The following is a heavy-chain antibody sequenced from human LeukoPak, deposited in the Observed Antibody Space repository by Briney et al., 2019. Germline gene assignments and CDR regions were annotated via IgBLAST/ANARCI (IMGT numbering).Heavy chain of an antibody. V-gene: IGHV3-23*01. CDR3: AKTQWKVGATDYFDY. CDR1: GFAFKNYA. CDR2: INDNGGQR. Sequence: GGSLRLSCAASGFAFKNYAMTWVRQAPGKGLQWVSNINDNGGQRHYADSVKGRFTISRDNSKNTLFLQMDSLRAEDTAVCYCAKTQWKVGATDYFDYWGHGILVTVSS. J-gene: IGHJ4*01. D-gene: IGHD1-26*01.